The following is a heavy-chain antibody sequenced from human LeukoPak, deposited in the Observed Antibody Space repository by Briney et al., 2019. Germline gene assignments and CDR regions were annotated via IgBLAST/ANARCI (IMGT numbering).Heavy chain of an antibody. CDR1: GYSISSGYY. CDR2: IYHSGST. Sequence: PSETLSLTCAVSGYSISSGYYWGWIRQPPGKGLEWIGSIYHSGSTYYNPSLKSRVTISVDTSKNQFSLKLSSVTAADTAVYYCARDRRYSSGWYEDYWGQGTLVTVSS. D-gene: IGHD6-19*01. V-gene: IGHV4-38-2*02. CDR3: ARDRRYSSGWYEDY. J-gene: IGHJ4*02.